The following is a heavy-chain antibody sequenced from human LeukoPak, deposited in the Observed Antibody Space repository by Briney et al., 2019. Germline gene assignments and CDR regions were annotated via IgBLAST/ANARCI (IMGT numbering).Heavy chain of an antibody. CDR3: VRGFLGLNGGI. D-gene: IGHD3-16*01. CDR2: ITHNGTA. Sequence: SETLSLICGVSGGSFSGYYCNWLRQAPGKGLEWIGEITHNGTATSNPSLKSRVTLSLDTSRSRFSLKLNSATAADTAVYYCVRGFLGLNGGIWGQGTTVTVSS. V-gene: IGHV4-34*01. CDR1: GGSFSGYY. J-gene: IGHJ6*02.